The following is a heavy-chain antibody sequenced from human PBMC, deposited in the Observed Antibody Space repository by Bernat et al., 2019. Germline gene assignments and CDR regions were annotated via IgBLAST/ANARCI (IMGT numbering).Heavy chain of an antibody. CDR3: ATVSKGRCWYIDY. J-gene: IGHJ4*01. D-gene: IGHD2-15*01. CDR1: GFTFRNYG. V-gene: IGHV3-33*01. Sequence: QVQLVESGGGVVQPGRSLRVSCAASGFTFRNYGMHWVRQAPGKGLEWVAVIWYDGSNKYYIDSVKGRFTISRDNSKNTLYLQMNSLRAEDTAVYYCATVSKGRCWYIDYWGQGTLVTVSS. CDR2: IWYDGSNK.